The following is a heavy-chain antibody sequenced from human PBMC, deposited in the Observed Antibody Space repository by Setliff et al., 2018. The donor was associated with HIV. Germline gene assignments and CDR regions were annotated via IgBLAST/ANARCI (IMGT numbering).Heavy chain of an antibody. D-gene: IGHD3-3*01. J-gene: IGHJ6*03. CDR1: GGSFSGYY. CDR3: ARGSRQLTIFGVVFKTNYYFMDV. Sequence: PSETLSLTCAVYGGSFSGYYWSWIRQPPGKGLEWIGEINHGRTTNYNPSLKSRVTISVDTSKNQFSLTLNSVTAADTAVYYCARGSRQLTIFGVVFKTNYYFMDVWGKGTAVTVSS. CDR2: INHGRTT. V-gene: IGHV4-34*01.